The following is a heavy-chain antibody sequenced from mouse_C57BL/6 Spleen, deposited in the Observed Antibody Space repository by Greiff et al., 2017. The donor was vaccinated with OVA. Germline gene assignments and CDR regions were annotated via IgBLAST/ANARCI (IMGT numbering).Heavy chain of an antibody. Sequence: QVQLQQPGAELVKPGASVKLSCKASGYTFTSYWMHWVKQRPGQGLEWIGMIHPNSGSTNYNEKFKSKATLTVDKSSSTAYMQLSSLTSEDSAVYYCASSYGNYWFAYWGQGTLVTVSA. CDR2: IHPNSGST. CDR3: ASSYGNYWFAY. CDR1: GYTFTSYW. V-gene: IGHV1-64*01. D-gene: IGHD2-1*01. J-gene: IGHJ3*01.